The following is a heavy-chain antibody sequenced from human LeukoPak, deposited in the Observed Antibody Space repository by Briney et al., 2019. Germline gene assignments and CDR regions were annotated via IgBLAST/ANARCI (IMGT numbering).Heavy chain of an antibody. D-gene: IGHD3-16*01. CDR3: ARVAVMITFGGDYMDV. J-gene: IGHJ6*03. Sequence: GGSLRLSCAASGFTFSSYWMSWVRQAPGKGLEWVANIKQDGSEKYYVDSVKGRFTISRDNAENSLYLQMNSLRAEDTAVYYCARVAVMITFGGDYMDVWGKGTTVTVSS. CDR1: GFTFSSYW. CDR2: IKQDGSEK. V-gene: IGHV3-7*01.